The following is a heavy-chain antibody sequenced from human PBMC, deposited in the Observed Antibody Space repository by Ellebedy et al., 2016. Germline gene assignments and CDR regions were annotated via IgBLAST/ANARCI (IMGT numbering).Heavy chain of an antibody. CDR1: GFTFSNYA. D-gene: IGHD6-19*01. J-gene: IGHJ4*02. CDR3: VKYGSGRYPDY. Sequence: GESLKISCAASGFTFSNYAMGWVRQAPGKGLEWVSSISDSGGNTFYVDSLKGRFSISRDNPRNALYLQIQNLRVEDTAVYYCVKYGSGRYPDYWGQGTLVTVSS. V-gene: IGHV3-23*01. CDR2: ISDSGGNT.